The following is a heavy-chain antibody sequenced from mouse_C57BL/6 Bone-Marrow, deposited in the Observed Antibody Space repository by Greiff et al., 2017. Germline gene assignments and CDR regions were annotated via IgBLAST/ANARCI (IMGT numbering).Heavy chain of an antibody. V-gene: IGHV1-22*01. D-gene: IGHD3-2*02. CDR1: GYTFTDYN. CDR3: ARWGQLRPPYYYAMDY. Sequence: VQLQQSGPELVKPGASVKMSCKASGYTFTDYNMHWVKQSHGKSLEWIGYINPNNGGTSYNQKFKGKATLTVNKSSSTAYMELRSLTSEDSAVYYCARWGQLRPPYYYAMDYWGQGTSVTVSS. J-gene: IGHJ4*01. CDR2: INPNNGGT.